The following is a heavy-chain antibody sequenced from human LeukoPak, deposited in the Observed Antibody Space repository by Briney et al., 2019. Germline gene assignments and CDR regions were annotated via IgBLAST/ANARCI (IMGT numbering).Heavy chain of an antibody. CDR2: ISSSSTYI. V-gene: IGHV3-21*01. Sequence: GGSLRLSCAASGFTFSSYSMNWVRQAPGKGLEWVSSISSSSTYIYYADSVKGRFTISRDNSKNTLYLQMNSLRAEDTAVYYCAKDRGVATLENYYYGMDVWGQGTTVTVSS. J-gene: IGHJ6*02. CDR1: GFTFSSYS. D-gene: IGHD2-21*02. CDR3: AKDRGVATLENYYYGMDV.